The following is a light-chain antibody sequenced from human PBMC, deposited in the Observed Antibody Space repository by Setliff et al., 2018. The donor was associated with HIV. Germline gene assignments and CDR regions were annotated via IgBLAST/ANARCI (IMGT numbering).Light chain of an antibody. J-gene: IGLJ1*01. CDR2: EGN. CDR1: SNDVGRFNL. Sequence: QSVLTQPASVSGSPGQSITISCTGTSNDVGRFNLVSWYQQHPGKAPKLIIYEGNRWPSGVSDRFSGSYSGNTASLTISELQAEDEADYYCSSYTNISTYIFGSGTKVTVL. V-gene: IGLV2-14*02. CDR3: SSYTNISTYI.